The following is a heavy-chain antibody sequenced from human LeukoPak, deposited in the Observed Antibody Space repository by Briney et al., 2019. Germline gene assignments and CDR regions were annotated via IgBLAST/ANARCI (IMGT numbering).Heavy chain of an antibody. CDR1: GYTFTNHG. CDR3: ARTPKRFGELYQSADY. J-gene: IGHJ4*02. V-gene: IGHV1-18*01. CDR2: ISAYNGNA. Sequence: ASVKVSCKASGYTFTNHGITWVRQAPGQGLEWMGWISAYNGNADYAQSFQGRVTMTTDTSTSTAYMELRSLRSDDRGVYYCARTPKRFGELYQSADYWGQGTLVTVSS. D-gene: IGHD3-10*01.